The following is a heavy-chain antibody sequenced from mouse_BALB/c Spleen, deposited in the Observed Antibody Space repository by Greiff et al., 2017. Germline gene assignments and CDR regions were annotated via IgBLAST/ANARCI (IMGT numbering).Heavy chain of an antibody. D-gene: IGHD3-1*01. CDR2: IYPGDGDT. Sequence: LQESGAELARPGASVKLSCKASGYTFTSYWMQWVKQRPGQGLEWIGAIYPGDGDTRYTQKFKGKATLTADKSSSTAYMQLSSLASEDSAVYYCARGGSSGYVSYAMDYWGQGTSVTVSS. J-gene: IGHJ4*01. CDR3: ARGGSSGYVSYAMDY. V-gene: IGHV1-87*01. CDR1: GYTFTSYW.